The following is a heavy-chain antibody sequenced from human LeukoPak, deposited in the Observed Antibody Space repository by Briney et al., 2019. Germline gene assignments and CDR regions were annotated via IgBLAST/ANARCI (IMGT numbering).Heavy chain of an antibody. CDR2: INPEGAST. CDR3: ARGTAITAGIDF. J-gene: IGHJ4*02. CDR1: GFAFSTYW. D-gene: IGHD6-19*01. Sequence: GGSLRLSCTASGFAFSTYWIVWVRQAQGKVLVWVSQINPEGASTTYGDPAKGRFTASRYNAKHALHLQMNSLRVDDTAVYYCARGTAITAGIDFWGQGTLVTVSS. V-gene: IGHV3-74*01.